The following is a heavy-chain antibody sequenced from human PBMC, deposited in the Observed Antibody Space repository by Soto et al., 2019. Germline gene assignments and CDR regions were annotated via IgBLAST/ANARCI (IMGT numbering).Heavy chain of an antibody. CDR1: GFTFSSNW. J-gene: IGHJ4*02. Sequence: DVQLVESGGGLVQPGGSLRLSCAASGFTFSSNWMHWVRQAPGKGLVWVSRINGDGTSTNYADSVKGRFTISRDNAKNTLYLQMNSLRAEDTAVYYCARDYSSSRYFDYWGQGTLVTVSS. D-gene: IGHD6-13*01. CDR2: INGDGTST. V-gene: IGHV3-74*01. CDR3: ARDYSSSRYFDY.